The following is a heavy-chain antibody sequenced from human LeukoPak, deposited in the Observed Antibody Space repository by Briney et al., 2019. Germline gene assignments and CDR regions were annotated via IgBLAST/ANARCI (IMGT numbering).Heavy chain of an antibody. Sequence: SETLSLACTVSGYSISSGYYWGWIRQPPGKGLEWIGSIYHSGSTYYNPSLKSRLTISVDTSKNQFSLKLSSVTAADTAVYYCARDPAAYGDYPIDYWGQGTLVTVSS. D-gene: IGHD4-17*01. V-gene: IGHV4-38-2*02. CDR2: IYHSGST. CDR1: GYSISSGYY. CDR3: ARDPAAYGDYPIDY. J-gene: IGHJ4*02.